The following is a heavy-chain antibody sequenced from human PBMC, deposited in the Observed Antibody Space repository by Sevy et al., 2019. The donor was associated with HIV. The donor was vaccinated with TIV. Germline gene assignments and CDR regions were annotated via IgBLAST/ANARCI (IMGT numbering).Heavy chain of an antibody. Sequence: GGSLRLSCTASGFTFSSYEMNWVRQAPGKGLEWVSYISNSGSTIHYSDSVQGRFTISRDNAKNSLYLQMNSLRAEDTAVYYCARDLSPSATTVPHFDYWGRGTLVAVSS. V-gene: IGHV3-48*03. CDR2: ISNSGSTI. CDR3: ARDLSPSATTVPHFDY. CDR1: GFTFSSYE. D-gene: IGHD4-17*01. J-gene: IGHJ4*02.